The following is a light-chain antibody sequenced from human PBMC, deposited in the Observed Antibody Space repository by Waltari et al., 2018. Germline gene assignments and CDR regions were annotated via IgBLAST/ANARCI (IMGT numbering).Light chain of an antibody. CDR3: QQYNNWPPLT. V-gene: IGKV3-15*01. Sequence: EIVMTQSPATLSVSPGERATLSCRASQSVSSNLAWYQQKPVQAPRLLIYWASTRATGIPARFSGSGSGTEFTLTISSLQSEDFAVYYCQQYNNWPPLTFGGGTKVEIK. CDR2: WAS. J-gene: IGKJ4*01. CDR1: QSVSSN.